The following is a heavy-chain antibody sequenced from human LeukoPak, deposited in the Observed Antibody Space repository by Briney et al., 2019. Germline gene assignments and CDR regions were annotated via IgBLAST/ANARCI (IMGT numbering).Heavy chain of an antibody. J-gene: IGHJ4*02. CDR3: ARDSNYDFWSGYYTGQPD. CDR2: IYSGGST. Sequence: GGSLRLSCAASGFTVSSNYMSWVRQAPGKGLEWVSVIYSGGSTYYADSMKGRFTISRDNAKNSLYLQMNSLRAEDTAVYYCARDSNYDFWSGYYTGQPDWGQGALVTVSS. V-gene: IGHV3-53*01. D-gene: IGHD3-3*01. CDR1: GFTVSSNY.